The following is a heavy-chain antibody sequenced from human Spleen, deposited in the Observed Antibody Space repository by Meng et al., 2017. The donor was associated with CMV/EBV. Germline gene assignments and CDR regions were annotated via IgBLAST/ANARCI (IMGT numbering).Heavy chain of an antibody. CDR1: GFTFSSYG. D-gene: IGHD4-17*01. Sequence: SGFTFSSYGMHWVRQAPGKGPEWVAVIPYDGSNKYYADSVKGRFTISRDNSKNTLYLQMNSLRAEDTAVYYCARAGGSYGDYEGWFDPWGQGTLVTVSS. J-gene: IGHJ5*02. CDR2: IPYDGSNK. V-gene: IGHV3-30*03. CDR3: ARAGGSYGDYEGWFDP.